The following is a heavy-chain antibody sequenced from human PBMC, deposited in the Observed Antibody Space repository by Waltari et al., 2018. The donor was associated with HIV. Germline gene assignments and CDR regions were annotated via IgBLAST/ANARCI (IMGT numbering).Heavy chain of an antibody. V-gene: IGHV4-39*01. CDR1: GGSISSSSYY. D-gene: IGHD1-26*01. CDR3: ARRPGGNWFDP. J-gene: IGHJ5*02. Sequence: QLQLQESGPGLVKPSETLSLTCTVSGGSISSSSYYWGWIRQPPGKGLEWIGSIYYSGSTYYNPSLKSRVTISVDTSKNQFSLKLSSVTAADTAVYYCARRPGGNWFDPWGQGTLVTVSS. CDR2: IYYSGST.